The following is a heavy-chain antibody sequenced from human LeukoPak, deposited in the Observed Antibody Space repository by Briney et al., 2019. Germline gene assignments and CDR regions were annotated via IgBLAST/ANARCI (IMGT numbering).Heavy chain of an antibody. CDR1: GYTLTELS. D-gene: IGHD2-2*02. J-gene: IGHJ6*02. Sequence: GASVKVSCKVSGYTLTELSMHWVRQAPGKGLEWMGGFDPEDGETIYAQKFQGRVTMTRDTSISTAYMELSRLRSDDTAVYYCARRAEDQLLYWGGPLPPMDVWGQGTTVTVSS. V-gene: IGHV1-24*01. CDR3: ARRAEDQLLYWGGPLPPMDV. CDR2: FDPEDGET.